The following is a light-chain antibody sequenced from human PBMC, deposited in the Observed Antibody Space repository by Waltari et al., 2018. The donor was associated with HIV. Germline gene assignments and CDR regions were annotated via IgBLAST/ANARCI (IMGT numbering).Light chain of an antibody. CDR2: GKN. CDR1: SPRNTY. CDR3: NSRDSSGNXHYV. Sequence: SSELTQDPAVSVAMGQTVXXTCQADSPRNTYASWSQQKPGQSPVLVIYGKNKXPSGIPDRFAGVSSGXTASLTITGAQAEDEADYYCNSRDSSGNXHYVFGTGTKVTGL. V-gene: IGLV3-19*01. J-gene: IGLJ1*01.